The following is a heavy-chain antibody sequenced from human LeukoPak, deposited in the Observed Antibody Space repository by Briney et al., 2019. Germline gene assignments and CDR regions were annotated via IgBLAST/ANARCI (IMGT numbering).Heavy chain of an antibody. CDR2: INPSGRGT. Sequence: ASLKVSCKAPGYTFTNYYMHWVRQAPGQGLEWMGIINPSGRGTSYAQKFQGRVSMTRDTSTSTVYMELSSLRSEDTAVYYCARDHESYYGSGSYYPGGCDYWGQGTLVTVSS. CDR3: ARDHESYYGSGSYYPGGCDY. J-gene: IGHJ4*02. CDR1: GYTFTNYY. V-gene: IGHV1-46*01. D-gene: IGHD3-10*01.